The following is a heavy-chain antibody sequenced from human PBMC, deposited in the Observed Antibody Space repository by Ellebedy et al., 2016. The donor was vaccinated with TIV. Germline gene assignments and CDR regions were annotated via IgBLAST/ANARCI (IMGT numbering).Heavy chain of an antibody. CDR2: IYYSGST. CDR3: ARGTAATFTYYDFWSGGPEVYYFDY. V-gene: IGHV4-59*01. Sequence: GSLRLXXTVSGGSISSYYWSWIRQPPGKGLEWIGYIYYSGSTNYNPSLKSRVTISVDTSKNQFSLKLSSVTAADTAVYYCARGTAATFTYYDFWSGGPEVYYFDYWGQGTLVTVSS. J-gene: IGHJ4*02. D-gene: IGHD3-3*01. CDR1: GGSISSYY.